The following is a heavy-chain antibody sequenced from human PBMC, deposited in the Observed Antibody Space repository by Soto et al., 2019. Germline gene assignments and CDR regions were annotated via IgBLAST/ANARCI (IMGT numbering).Heavy chain of an antibody. D-gene: IGHD6-13*01. V-gene: IGHV3-23*01. J-gene: IGHJ4*02. CDR2: ISGSGGST. CDR3: AKSPAAGTAYYFDY. CDR1: GFTFSSYA. Sequence: GESLKISCAASGFTFSSYAMSWVRQAPGKGLEWVSAISGSGGSTYYADSVKGRFTISRDNSKNTLYLQMNSLRAEDTAVYYCAKSPAAGTAYYFDYWGQGTLVTVSS.